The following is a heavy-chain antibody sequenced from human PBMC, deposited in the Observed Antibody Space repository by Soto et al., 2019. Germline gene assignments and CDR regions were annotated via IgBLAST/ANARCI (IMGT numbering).Heavy chain of an antibody. CDR3: ARASRYCSGGSCYWGAFDI. Sequence: PGGSLRLSCAASGFTFSDHYMDWVRQAPGKGLEWVGRTRNKANSYTTEYAASVKGRFTISRDDSKNSLYLQMDSLKTEDTAVYYCARASRYCSGGSCYWGAFDIWGQGTMVTVSS. V-gene: IGHV3-72*01. J-gene: IGHJ3*02. CDR1: GFTFSDHY. CDR2: TRNKANSYTT. D-gene: IGHD2-15*01.